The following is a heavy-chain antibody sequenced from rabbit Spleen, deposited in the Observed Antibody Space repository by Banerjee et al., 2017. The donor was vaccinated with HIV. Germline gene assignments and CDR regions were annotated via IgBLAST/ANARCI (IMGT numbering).Heavy chain of an antibody. V-gene: IGHV1S45*01. Sequence: QEQLEESGGGLVKPEGSLTLTCKASGFSFDSDYVMCWVRQAPGKGLEWIGCINTATGKPVYATWAKGRFTISTTSSTTVTLQMTSLTAADTATYFCARDAGSGPYIDGYFDLWGQGTLVTVS. J-gene: IGHJ4*01. D-gene: IGHD8-1*01. CDR1: GFSFDSDYV. CDR3: ARDAGSGPYIDGYFDL. CDR2: INTATGKP.